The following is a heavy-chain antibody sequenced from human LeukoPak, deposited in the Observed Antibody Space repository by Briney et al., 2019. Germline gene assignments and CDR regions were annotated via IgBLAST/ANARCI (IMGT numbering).Heavy chain of an antibody. D-gene: IGHD6-13*01. V-gene: IGHV4-39*07. J-gene: IGHJ4*02. CDR2: IYYSGAT. CDR1: GGSINSSTHF. CDR3: ARLNSNWYLDY. Sequence: SETLSLTCTVSGGSINSSTHFWGWIRQPPGEGLEWIGNIYYSGATYYNPSLKSRVTISVDTSKNQFSLSLNSVTAADKALYYCARLNSNWYLDYWGQGTLVTVSS.